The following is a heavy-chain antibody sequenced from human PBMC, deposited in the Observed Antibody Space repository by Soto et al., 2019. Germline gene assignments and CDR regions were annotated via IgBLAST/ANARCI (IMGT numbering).Heavy chain of an antibody. CDR1: GYTFTSYY. CDR2: INPSGGST. Sequence: GASVKVSCKASGYTFTSYYMHWVRQAPGQGLEWMGIINPSGGSTSYAQKFQGRVTMTRDTSTSTVYMELSSLRSEDTAVYYCARDLIFRGSTANYYYYGMDVWGQGTTVTVSS. V-gene: IGHV1-46*01. D-gene: IGHD2-21*01. J-gene: IGHJ6*02. CDR3: ARDLIFRGSTANYYYYGMDV.